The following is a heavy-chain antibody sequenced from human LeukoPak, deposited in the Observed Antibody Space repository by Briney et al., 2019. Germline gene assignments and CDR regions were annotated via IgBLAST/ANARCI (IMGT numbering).Heavy chain of an antibody. CDR2: IIGGAGST. V-gene: IGHV3-23*01. Sequence: GGSLRPSCAASGFSFSSHGMSWVRQAPGKGLEWVSGIIGGAGSTYYADSVRGRFTISGDNSKNTLYLQMNSLRADDTAVYYCAHGTMYQLDSWGQGTLVTVSS. CDR3: AHGTMYQLDS. CDR1: GFSFSSHG. D-gene: IGHD2-2*01. J-gene: IGHJ4*02.